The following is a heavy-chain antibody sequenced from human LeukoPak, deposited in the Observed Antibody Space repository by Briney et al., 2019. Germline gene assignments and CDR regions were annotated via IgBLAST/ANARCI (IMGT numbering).Heavy chain of an antibody. V-gene: IGHV4-34*01. CDR2: INDSGST. J-gene: IGHJ4*02. Sequence: SETLSLTCAVSGGAFSNYFWTWIRQPPGKGLEWIAEINDSGSTNSNSSLRSRVAISLDTSKNQFSLRLTSVTAADTAVYYCARGQYCSTTTCYSARRHFDFWGQGTLVTVSS. CDR3: ARGQYCSTTTCYSARRHFDF. D-gene: IGHD2-2*01. CDR1: GGAFSNYF.